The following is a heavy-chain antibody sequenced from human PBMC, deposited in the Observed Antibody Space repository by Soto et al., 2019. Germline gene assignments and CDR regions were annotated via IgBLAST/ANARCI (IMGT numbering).Heavy chain of an antibody. D-gene: IGHD6-6*01. Sequence: QVQLVESGGGVVQPGRSLRLSCAASGFTFSSYGMHWVRQAPGKGLEWGAVIWYDGSNKYYADSVKGRFTISRDNSKNTLYLQMNSLRAEDTAVYYCARDPCKTLGSSSGIAGDYYYGMDVWGQGTTVTVSS. CDR2: IWYDGSNK. CDR3: ARDPCKTLGSSSGIAGDYYYGMDV. J-gene: IGHJ6*02. V-gene: IGHV3-33*01. CDR1: GFTFSSYG.